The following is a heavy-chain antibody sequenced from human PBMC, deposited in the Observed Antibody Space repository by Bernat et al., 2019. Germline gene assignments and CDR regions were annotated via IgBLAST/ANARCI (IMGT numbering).Heavy chain of an antibody. CDR1: GGSFSGYY. CDR3: ARSMVRGVIIAGRFDY. J-gene: IGHJ4*02. D-gene: IGHD3-10*01. CDR2: INHSGST. Sequence: QVQLQQWGAGLLKPSETLSLTCAVYGGSFSGYYWSWIRQPPGKGLEWIGEINHSGSTNYNPSLKSRVTISVDTSKNQFSLKLSSVTAADTAVYYCARSMVRGVIIAGRFDYWGQGTLVTVSS. V-gene: IGHV4-34*01.